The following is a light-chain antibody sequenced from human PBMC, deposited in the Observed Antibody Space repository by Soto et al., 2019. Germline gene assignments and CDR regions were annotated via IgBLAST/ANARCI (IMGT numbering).Light chain of an antibody. CDR2: EGS. V-gene: IGLV2-14*02. Sequence: QSALTQPASVSGSPGQSITISCTGTSPNVGVYKLVSWYQQHPGKAPKLIIYEGSKRPSGVSNRFSGSKSGNAASLTISGLQAEDEADYHCCSYTSSFWVFGGGTKLTVL. CDR3: CSYTSSFWV. CDR1: SPNVGVYKL. J-gene: IGLJ3*02.